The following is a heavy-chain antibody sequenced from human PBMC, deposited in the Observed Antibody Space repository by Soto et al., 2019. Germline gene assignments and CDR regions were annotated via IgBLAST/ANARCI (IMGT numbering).Heavy chain of an antibody. CDR3: ARGSAGTAY. Sequence: GESLKISCKGSGYTFTNNWITWVRQMPGKGLEYMGRINPSDSYSIYDPSFQGHVTISVDKSITTAYLQWSSLQASDTAIYYCARGSAGTAYWGQGTLVTVSP. CDR2: INPSDSYS. D-gene: IGHD6-19*01. J-gene: IGHJ4*02. V-gene: IGHV5-10-1*01. CDR1: GYTFTNNW.